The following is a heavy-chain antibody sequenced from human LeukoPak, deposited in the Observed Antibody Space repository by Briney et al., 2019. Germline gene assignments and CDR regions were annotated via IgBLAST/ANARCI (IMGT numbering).Heavy chain of an antibody. D-gene: IGHD4-17*01. V-gene: IGHV1-69*04. CDR2: IIPILGIA. CDR1: GGTFSSYA. J-gene: IGHJ6*02. Sequence: EASVKVSCKASGGTFSSYAISWVRQAPGQGLEWMGRIIPILGIANYAQKFQGRVTITADKSTSTAYMELSSLRSEDTAVYYCAAISTARVDYYYGMDVWGQGTTVTVSS. CDR3: AAISTARVDYYYGMDV.